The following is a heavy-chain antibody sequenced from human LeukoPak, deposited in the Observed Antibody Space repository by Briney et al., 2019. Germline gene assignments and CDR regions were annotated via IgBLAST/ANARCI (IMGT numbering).Heavy chain of an antibody. CDR2: ISWNSGSI. D-gene: IGHD3-10*01. CDR1: GFTFDDYA. CDR3: AKFGSYGLGAFDI. J-gene: IGHJ3*02. V-gene: IGHV3-9*01. Sequence: GGSLRLSCAASGFTFDDYAMHWVRQAPGKGPEWVSGISWNSGSIGYADSVKGRFTISRDNAKNSLYLQMNSLRAEDTALYYCAKFGSYGLGAFDIWGQGTMVTVSS.